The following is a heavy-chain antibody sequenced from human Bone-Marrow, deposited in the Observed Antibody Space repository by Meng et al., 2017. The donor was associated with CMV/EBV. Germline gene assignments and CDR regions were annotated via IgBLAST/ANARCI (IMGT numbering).Heavy chain of an antibody. D-gene: IGHD3-3*01. CDR1: GFTFSSYW. Sequence: GGSLRLSCAASGFTFSSYWMHWVRQAPGKGLVWVSRINSDGSSTSYADSVKGRFTISRDNAKNTLYLQMNSLRAEDTAVYYCARENDQRPSYDFWSGYYKVHYYGMDVWGQGTTVTVSS. CDR2: INSDGSST. J-gene: IGHJ6*02. V-gene: IGHV3-74*01. CDR3: ARENDQRPSYDFWSGYYKVHYYGMDV.